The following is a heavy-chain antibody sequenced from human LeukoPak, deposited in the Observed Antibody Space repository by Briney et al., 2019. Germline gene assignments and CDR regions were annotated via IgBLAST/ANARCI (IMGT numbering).Heavy chain of an antibody. CDR2: INPAGRDT. V-gene: IGHV3-74*01. CDR3: ARDANTYYDYVWGSYRSSHFDY. Sequence: PGGALRLSRGASRFTFTTHWFHWVRPARGRGRVWVSRINPAGRDTNYAGSVKGRFTISRDNAKNTVYLQMNSLRAEDTAVYYCARDANTYYDYVWGSYRSSHFDYWGQGTLVTISS. CDR1: RFTFTTHW. D-gene: IGHD3-16*02. J-gene: IGHJ4*02.